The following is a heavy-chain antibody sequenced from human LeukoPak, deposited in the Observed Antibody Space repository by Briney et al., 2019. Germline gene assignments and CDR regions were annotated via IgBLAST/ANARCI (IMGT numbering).Heavy chain of an antibody. CDR2: IFPGDSST. CDR1: GDSFLHHW. V-gene: IGHV5-51*01. D-gene: IGHD2-8*02. J-gene: IGHJ3*02. Sequence: GESLEISCKGSGDSFLHHWIGWVRQMPGKGLEWMGIIFPGDSSTQNTPSFQDQVTISVDKSITTAYLQWSSLRASDTAMYYCTTYSYTGGYSAFDIWGQGTMVTVSS. CDR3: TTYSYTGGYSAFDI.